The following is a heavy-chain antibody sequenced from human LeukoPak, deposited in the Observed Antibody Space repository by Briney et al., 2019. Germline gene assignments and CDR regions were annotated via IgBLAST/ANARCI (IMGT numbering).Heavy chain of an antibody. V-gene: IGHV1-18*01. D-gene: IGHD6-19*01. CDR3: AREAVAGMGDY. CDR1: GGTFSSYA. Sequence: ASVKVSCKASGGTFSSYAISWVRQAPGQGLEWMGWISAYNGNTNYAQKLQGRVTMTTDTSTSTAYMELRSLRSDDTAVYYCAREAVAGMGDYWGQGTLVTVSS. J-gene: IGHJ4*02. CDR2: ISAYNGNT.